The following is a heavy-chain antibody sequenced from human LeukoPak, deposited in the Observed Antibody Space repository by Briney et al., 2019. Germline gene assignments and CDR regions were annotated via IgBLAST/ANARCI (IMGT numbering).Heavy chain of an antibody. CDR3: AKDKAHIVVVVAATQGFDY. J-gene: IGHJ4*02. CDR2: ISGSGGST. CDR1: GFTFSSYA. D-gene: IGHD2-15*01. Sequence: GGSLRLSCAASGFTFSSYAMSWVRQAPGKGLERVSAISGSGGSTYYADSVKGRFTISRDNSKNTLYLQMNSLRAEDTAVYYCAKDKAHIVVVVAATQGFDYWGQGTLVTVSS. V-gene: IGHV3-23*01.